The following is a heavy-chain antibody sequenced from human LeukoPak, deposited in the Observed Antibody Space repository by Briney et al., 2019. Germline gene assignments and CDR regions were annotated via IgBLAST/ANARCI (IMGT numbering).Heavy chain of an antibody. V-gene: IGHV4-30-2*06. Sequence: PSQTLSLTCVVSGGSINSGINSWSWLRQSPEKGLEWIGYLYFNGKTNYKPSLQSRLSISLDRSKNQFSLKLTSVTAADSAVYYCARHPQRGPVGYWGQGTLVTVSS. CDR1: GGSINSGINS. D-gene: IGHD6-25*01. CDR2: LYFNGKT. CDR3: ARHPQRGPVGY. J-gene: IGHJ4*02.